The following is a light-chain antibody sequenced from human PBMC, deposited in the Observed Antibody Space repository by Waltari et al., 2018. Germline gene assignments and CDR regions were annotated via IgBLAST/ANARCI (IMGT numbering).Light chain of an antibody. CDR1: QSVRNNY. V-gene: IGKV3-20*01. Sequence: EIVLTQSPGTLSLSPGERATPPPRPSQSVRNNYLLWYQQKPGQAPRVLIYGASNRATGIPDRFSGSGSGTDFTLTISRLEPEDVAVYYCQQFGSSPRTFGQGTKVEIK. CDR2: GAS. CDR3: QQFGSSPRT. J-gene: IGKJ1*01.